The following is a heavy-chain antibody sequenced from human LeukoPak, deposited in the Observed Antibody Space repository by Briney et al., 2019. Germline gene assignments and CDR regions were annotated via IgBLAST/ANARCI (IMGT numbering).Heavy chain of an antibody. CDR2: IDPSDSYT. CDR3: ARRNYYGSGSYYALSY. Sequence: WVRQMPGKGLEWMGRIDPSDSYTNYRPSFQGHVTISADKSISTAYLQWSSLKASDTAMYYCARRNYYGSGSYYALSYWGQGTLVTVSS. V-gene: IGHV5-10-1*01. D-gene: IGHD3-10*01. J-gene: IGHJ4*02.